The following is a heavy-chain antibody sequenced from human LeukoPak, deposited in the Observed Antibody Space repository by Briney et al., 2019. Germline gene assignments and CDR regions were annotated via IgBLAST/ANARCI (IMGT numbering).Heavy chain of an antibody. CDR2: ISAYSGNT. V-gene: IGHV1-18*01. Sequence: ASVKVSCKASGYTFTSYGISWVRQAPGQGLEWMGWISAYSGNTNYAQKVQDRVTMTTDSSTSTAYMELRSLRSDDTAVYYCAAGMITLGGVIAPSNYWGQGTLVTVSS. J-gene: IGHJ4*02. CDR1: GYTFTSYG. D-gene: IGHD3-16*02. CDR3: AAGMITLGGVIAPSNY.